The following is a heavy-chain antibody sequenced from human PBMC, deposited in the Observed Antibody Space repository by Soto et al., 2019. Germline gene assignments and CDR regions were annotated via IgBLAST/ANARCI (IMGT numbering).Heavy chain of an antibody. Sequence: QVQLQQWGAGLLKPSETLSLTCTVYGESFSGYYCSWIRQPPGKGLEWIGEINHGGSTNYNPSLKSRVTISVDTSKNQVSLKLSSVTAAATGVYYCARGRGGGWFDPWGQGTLVTVSS. CDR1: GESFSGYY. D-gene: IGHD2-15*01. CDR3: ARGRGGGWFDP. J-gene: IGHJ5*02. V-gene: IGHV4-34*01. CDR2: INHGGST.